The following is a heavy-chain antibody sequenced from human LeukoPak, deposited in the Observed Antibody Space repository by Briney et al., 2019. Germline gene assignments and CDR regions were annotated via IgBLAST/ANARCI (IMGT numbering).Heavy chain of an antibody. CDR1: GFTFSSYA. CDR3: AGSYGSGSYYSDY. V-gene: IGHV3-30-3*01. J-gene: IGHJ4*02. D-gene: IGHD3-10*01. Sequence: PGGSLRLSCAASGFTFSSYAMHWVRQAPGKGLEWVAVISYDGSNKYYADSVKGRFTISRDNSKNTLYLQMNSLRAEDTAVYYCAGSYGSGSYYSDYWGQGTLVTVSS. CDR2: ISYDGSNK.